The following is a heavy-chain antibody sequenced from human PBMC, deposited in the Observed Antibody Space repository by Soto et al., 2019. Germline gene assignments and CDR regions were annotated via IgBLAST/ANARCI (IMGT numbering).Heavy chain of an antibody. CDR2: INAGNGNT. CDR1: GYTFTSYA. CDR3: ARGYYDSSGYDP. Sequence: ASVKVSCKASGYTFTSYAMHWVRQAPGQRLEWMGWINAGNGNTKYSQKFQGRVTITRDTSASTAYMELGSLRSEDTAVYYCARGYYDSSGYDPWGQGTLVTVSS. D-gene: IGHD3-22*01. V-gene: IGHV1-3*01. J-gene: IGHJ5*02.